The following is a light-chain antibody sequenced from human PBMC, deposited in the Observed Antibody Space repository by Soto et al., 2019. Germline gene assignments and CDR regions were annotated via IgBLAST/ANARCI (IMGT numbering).Light chain of an antibody. Sequence: QSALTQPASVSGSPGQSITISCTGTSSDVGGYNHVSWYQHHPDKAPKVIIFEVSNRPSGISSRLSGSRSGNTASLTISGLQAEDEADYYCASYTTTSTLWVFGGGTKLTVL. CDR2: EVS. CDR1: SSDVGGYNH. CDR3: ASYTTTSTLWV. V-gene: IGLV2-14*01. J-gene: IGLJ3*02.